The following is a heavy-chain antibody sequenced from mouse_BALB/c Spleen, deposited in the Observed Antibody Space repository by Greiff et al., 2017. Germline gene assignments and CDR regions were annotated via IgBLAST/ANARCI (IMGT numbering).Heavy chain of an antibody. CDR2: IWSDGST. V-gene: IGHV2-6-2*01. J-gene: IGHJ2*01. CDR1: GFSLTSYG. Sequence: QVHVKQSGPDLVAPSQSLSITCTVSGFSLTSYGVHWVRQPPGKGLEWLVVIWSDGSTTYNSALKSRLSISKDNSKSQVFLKMNSLQTDDTAMYYCARHGDYYGLDYWGQGTTLTVSS. CDR3: ARHGDYYGLDY. D-gene: IGHD1-1*01.